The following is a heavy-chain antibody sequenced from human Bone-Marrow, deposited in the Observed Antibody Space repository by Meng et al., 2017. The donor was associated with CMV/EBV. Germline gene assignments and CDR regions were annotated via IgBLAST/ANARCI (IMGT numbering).Heavy chain of an antibody. CDR2: TDNGPTGT. Sequence: GESLKISCAASGFAFGNYAMSWVRQAPGKGLEWVAITDNGPTGTHYTDSVKGRFTISRDDSKNTLYLDMRTLRAEDTAVYYCTKDAYGGNSGWGWASWGQRPLVPVYS. D-gene: IGHD4-23*01. J-gene: IGHJ5*02. V-gene: IGHV3-23*03. CDR1: GFAFGNYA. CDR3: TKDAYGGNSGWGWAS.